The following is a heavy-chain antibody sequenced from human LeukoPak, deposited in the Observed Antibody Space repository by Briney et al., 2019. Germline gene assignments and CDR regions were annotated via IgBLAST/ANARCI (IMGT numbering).Heavy chain of an antibody. CDR1: GFTFRNHW. Sequence: GGSLRLSCAASGFTFRNHWMHWVRRAPGKGLVWVSRIKSDGSITTYADSVKGRFTISRDNAKSTLYLQMNSLRGEDTAVYYCTRDAAGLDYWGQGTLVTVSS. J-gene: IGHJ4*02. CDR3: TRDAAGLDY. CDR2: IKSDGSIT. D-gene: IGHD1-14*01. V-gene: IGHV3-74*01.